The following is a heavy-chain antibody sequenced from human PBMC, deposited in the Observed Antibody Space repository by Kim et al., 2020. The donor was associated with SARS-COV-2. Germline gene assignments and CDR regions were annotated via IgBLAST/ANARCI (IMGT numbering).Heavy chain of an antibody. CDR3: TTEHIAVWFDP. Sequence: TDYAAPVKGRFTISRDDSKNTLYLQMNSLKTEDTAVYYCTTEHIAVWFDPWGQGTLVTVSS. D-gene: IGHD2-21*01. V-gene: IGHV3-15*01. CDR2: T. J-gene: IGHJ5*02.